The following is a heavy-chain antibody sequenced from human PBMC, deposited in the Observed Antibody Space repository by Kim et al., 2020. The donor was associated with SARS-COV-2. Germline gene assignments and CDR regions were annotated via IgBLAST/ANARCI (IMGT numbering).Heavy chain of an antibody. CDR2: ISYDGSNK. CDR1: GLTFSSYV. D-gene: IGHD1-26*01. CDR3: AKGLGLQWEIPIDY. Sequence: GGSLRLSCAASGLTFSSYVMHWVRQAPGKGLEWVALISYDGSNKYYADSVKGRFTISRDNSKNTLYLQMNSLRAEDTALYYCAKGLGLQWEIPIDYWGQGTLVTVSS. J-gene: IGHJ4*02. V-gene: IGHV3-30*18.